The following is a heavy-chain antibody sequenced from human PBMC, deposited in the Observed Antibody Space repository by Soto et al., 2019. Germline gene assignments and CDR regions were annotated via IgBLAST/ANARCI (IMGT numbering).Heavy chain of an antibody. CDR3: AREGGLGAAAYFDY. CDR2: IHPNSGGT. D-gene: IGHD2-2*01. J-gene: IGHJ4*02. Sequence: EASVKVSCKASGYTFTGYYIHWLRQAPGQGLEWMGWIHPNSGGTNYAQKFQGWVTLTRDTSISTAYLEVRLTSDDSAVYFCAREGGLGAAAYFDYWGQGTQVTVSS. V-gene: IGHV1-2*04. CDR1: GYTFTGYY.